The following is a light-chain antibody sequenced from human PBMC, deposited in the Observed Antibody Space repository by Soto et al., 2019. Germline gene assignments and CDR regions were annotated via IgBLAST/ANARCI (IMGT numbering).Light chain of an antibody. V-gene: IGLV1-40*01. J-gene: IGLJ2*01. CDR1: SSNIGAGYD. CDR2: GNS. Sequence: QYVLTQPPSVSEAPGPRVTISCTGSSSNIGAGYDVHWYQQLPGTAPKLLIYGNSNRPSGVPDRFSGSKSGTSASLAITGLQAEDEADYYCQSYDSSLSGVVFGGGTKLTVL. CDR3: QSYDSSLSGVV.